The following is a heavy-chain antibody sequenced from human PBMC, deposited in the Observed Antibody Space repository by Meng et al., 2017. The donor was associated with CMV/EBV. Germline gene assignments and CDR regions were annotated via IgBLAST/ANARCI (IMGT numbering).Heavy chain of an antibody. D-gene: IGHD2-2*01. CDR3: GRRYVAPAAMNDYSGMDV. Sequence: SVKVSCKASGGTFTHFAIRWVRQAPGQGLEWMGGIIPILPSTNYAQKFQGRVTITADRSTSTAYMELNSLTSDGPAVYYCGRRYVAPAAMNDYSGMDVWGQGTTVTVSS. J-gene: IGHJ6*02. CDR2: IIPILPST. V-gene: IGHV1-69*10. CDR1: GGTFTHFA.